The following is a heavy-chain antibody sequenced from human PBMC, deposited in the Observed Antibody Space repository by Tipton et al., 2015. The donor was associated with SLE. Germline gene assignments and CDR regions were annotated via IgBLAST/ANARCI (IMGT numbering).Heavy chain of an antibody. J-gene: IGHJ3*02. CDR1: GGSISSGSHF. D-gene: IGHD4-17*01. V-gene: IGHV4-61*02. CDR3: AGSKVTTARDSFDI. CDR2: LSLSDKN. Sequence: TLSLTCTVSGGSISSGSHFWSWIRQPAGKGLAWIGRLSLSDKNNYNPSLQSRVTMSVDTSKSQFSLEVRSVTATDTAVYFCAGSKVTTARDSFDIWGPGTVVVVSP.